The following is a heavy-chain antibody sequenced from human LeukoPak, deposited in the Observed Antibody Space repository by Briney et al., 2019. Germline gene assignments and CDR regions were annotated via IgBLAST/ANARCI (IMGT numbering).Heavy chain of an antibody. CDR1: GGSISSGGYS. CDR3: ARDKGYSYGYDY. J-gene: IGHJ4*02. Sequence: SETLSLTCAVSGGSISSGGYSWSWIRQPPGKGLEWIGYIYHSGSTYYNPSLKSRVTISVDRSKNQFSLKLSSVTAADTAVYYCARDKGYSYGYDYWGQGTLVTVPS. V-gene: IGHV4-30-2*01. D-gene: IGHD5-18*01. CDR2: IYHSGST.